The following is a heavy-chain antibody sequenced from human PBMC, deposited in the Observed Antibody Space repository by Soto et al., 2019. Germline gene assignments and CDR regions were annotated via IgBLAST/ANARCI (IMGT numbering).Heavy chain of an antibody. D-gene: IGHD2-15*01. CDR1: GGSISGSIYY. J-gene: IGHJ6*02. CDR3: ARHWRKDYYYYGMDV. V-gene: IGHV4-39*01. Sequence: SETLSLTCTASGGSISGSIYYWGWIRHPPGKGLEWIGSIYYSGSTYYNPSLKSRVTISVDTSKNQFSLKLSSVTAADTAVYYCARHWRKDYYYYGMDVWGQGTTVTVSS. CDR2: IYYSGST.